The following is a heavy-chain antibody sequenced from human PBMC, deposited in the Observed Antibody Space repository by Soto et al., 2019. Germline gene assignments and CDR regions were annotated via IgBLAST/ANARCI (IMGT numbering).Heavy chain of an antibody. Sequence: SVKVSCKASGGTFSSYAISWVRQAPGQGLEWMGGIIPIFGTANYAQKFQGRVTITADKSTSTTYMELRSLRSDDTAVYYCARGPRYCSTTTCFSGVTWFDPWGQGTLVTVSS. V-gene: IGHV1-69*06. CDR2: IIPIFGTA. J-gene: IGHJ5*02. D-gene: IGHD2-2*01. CDR3: ARGPRYCSTTTCFSGVTWFDP. CDR1: GGTFSSYA.